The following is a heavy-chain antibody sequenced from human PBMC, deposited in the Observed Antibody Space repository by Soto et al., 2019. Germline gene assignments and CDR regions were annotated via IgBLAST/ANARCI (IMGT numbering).Heavy chain of an antibody. Sequence: KICSAAHGLCRGRSAIHYVRLGSGKGLEWVGRIRRKANSYATAYAASVNGRFTISRDYSKNTAYLQMNSLKTEDTAVYDCTRPIFFLMIRPPPSSMD. D-gene: IGHD3-3*02. V-gene: IGHV3-73*01. CDR3: TRPIFFLMIRPPPSSMD. J-gene: IGHJ6*01. CDR1: GLCRGRSA. CDR2: IRRKANSYAT.